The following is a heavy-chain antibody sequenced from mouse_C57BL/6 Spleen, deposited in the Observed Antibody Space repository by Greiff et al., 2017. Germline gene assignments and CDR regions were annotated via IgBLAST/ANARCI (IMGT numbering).Heavy chain of an antibody. Sequence: QVQLQQPGAELVMPGASVKLSCKASGYTFTSYWMHWVKQRPGQGLEWIGEIDPSDSYTNYNQKFKGKSTLTVDQSSSTAYLQLSSLTSEDSAVYYCARYHYGYPFDYWGQGTTLTVSS. CDR3: ARYHYGYPFDY. CDR2: IDPSDSYT. CDR1: GYTFTSYW. D-gene: IGHD2-2*01. J-gene: IGHJ2*01. V-gene: IGHV1-69*01.